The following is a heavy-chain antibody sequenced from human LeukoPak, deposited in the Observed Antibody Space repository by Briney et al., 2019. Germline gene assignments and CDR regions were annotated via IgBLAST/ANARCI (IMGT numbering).Heavy chain of an antibody. CDR1: GGSVSSYY. V-gene: IGHV4-59*02. J-gene: IGHJ3*02. CDR3: ARDNPESRFRGSRDAFDI. CDR2: YHDGGST. Sequence: SETLSLTCSVSGGSVSSYYWSWIRQPPGKGLEWIVFYHDGGSTVYNPSFKSRVTISVDTSKNQVYLKLSSVTAADTAVYYCARDNPESRFRGSRDAFDIWGQGTMVTVSS. D-gene: IGHD1-14*01.